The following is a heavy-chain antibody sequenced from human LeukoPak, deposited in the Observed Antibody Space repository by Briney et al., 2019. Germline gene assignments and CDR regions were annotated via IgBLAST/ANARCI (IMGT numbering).Heavy chain of an antibody. J-gene: IGHJ4*02. V-gene: IGHV3-15*01. CDR2: IKSKTNGGTT. CDR1: GFTFNHAW. Sequence: GGSLRLSCAASGFTFNHAWMSWVRQAPGKGLEWDGRIKSKTNGGTTDYAAPVKGRFTISRDDSKNTLYLQMNSLKTEDTAVYYCTTCLLAYSFDYWGQGTLVTVSS. D-gene: IGHD2-15*01. CDR3: TTCLLAYSFDY.